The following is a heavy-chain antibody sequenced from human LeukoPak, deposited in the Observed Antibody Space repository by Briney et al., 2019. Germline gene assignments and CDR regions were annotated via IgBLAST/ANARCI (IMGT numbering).Heavy chain of an antibody. D-gene: IGHD1-1*01. V-gene: IGHV4-59*01. CDR1: GGSISSYY. CDR2: IYCSGST. CDR3: ARSMVHADFDY. J-gene: IGHJ4*02. Sequence: SETLSLTCTVSGGSISSYYWSWIRQPPGKGLEWIGYIYCSGSTNYNPSLKSRVTISVDTSKNQFSLKLSSVTAADTAVYYCARSMVHADFDYWGQGTLVTVSS.